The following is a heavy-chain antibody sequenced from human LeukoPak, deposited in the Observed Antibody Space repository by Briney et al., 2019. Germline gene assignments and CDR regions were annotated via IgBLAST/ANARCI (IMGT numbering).Heavy chain of an antibody. J-gene: IGHJ5*02. D-gene: IGHD3-10*01. Sequence: SETLSLTCAVSGGSISSGGYSWSWIRQPPGKGLEWIGYIYHSGSTYYNPSLKSRVTISVDRSKNQFSLKLSSVTAADTAVYYWAREAKDYYGSGSYGWFDPWGQGTLVPVSS. CDR2: IYHSGST. V-gene: IGHV4-30-2*01. CDR3: AREAKDYYGSGSYGWFDP. CDR1: GGSISSGGYS.